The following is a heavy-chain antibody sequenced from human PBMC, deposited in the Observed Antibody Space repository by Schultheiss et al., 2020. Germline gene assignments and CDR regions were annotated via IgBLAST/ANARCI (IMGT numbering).Heavy chain of an antibody. CDR2: IIPIFGTA. CDR3: ARDRLFYDRSGYYYYYYGMDV. Sequence: SVKVSCKASGGTFSSYAISWVRQAPGQGLEWMGGIIPIFGTANYAQKFQGRVTITADESTSTAYMELSSLRSEDTAVYSCARDRLFYDRSGYYYYYYGMDVWGQGTTVTVYS. D-gene: IGHD3-22*01. V-gene: IGHV1-69*13. CDR1: GGTFSSYA. J-gene: IGHJ6*02.